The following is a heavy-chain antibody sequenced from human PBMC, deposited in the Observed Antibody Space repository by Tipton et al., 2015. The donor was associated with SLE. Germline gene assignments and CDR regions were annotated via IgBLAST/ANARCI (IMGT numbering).Heavy chain of an antibody. CDR3: ARREGDLRNNWFDP. V-gene: IGHV4-39*07. J-gene: IGHJ5*02. CDR2: IYRSGTA. Sequence: TLSLTCNVSGGSISSSSYYWGWIRQSPGKGLEWIGSIYRSGTAYYNPSLKSRVTISADASKNQFSLRLTSVTAADTAVYYCARREGDLRNNWFDPWGQGTLVTVSS. D-gene: IGHD3-10*01. CDR1: GGSISSSSYY.